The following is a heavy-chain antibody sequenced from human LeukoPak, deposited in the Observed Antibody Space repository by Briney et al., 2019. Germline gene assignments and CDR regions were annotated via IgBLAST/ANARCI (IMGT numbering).Heavy chain of an antibody. Sequence: PSETLSLTCTVSGGSISSGSYYWSWIRQPAGKGLEWIGRIYTSGSTNYNPSLKSRVTISVDTSKNQFSLKLSSVTAADTAVYYRARGDYDFWSGYLDYWGQGTLVTVSS. D-gene: IGHD3-3*01. V-gene: IGHV4-61*02. CDR2: IYTSGST. CDR1: GGSISSGSYY. CDR3: ARGDYDFWSGYLDY. J-gene: IGHJ4*02.